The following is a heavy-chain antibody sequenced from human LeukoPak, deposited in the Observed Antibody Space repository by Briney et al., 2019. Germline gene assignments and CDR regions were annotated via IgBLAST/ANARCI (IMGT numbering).Heavy chain of an antibody. J-gene: IGHJ3*02. CDR1: GFTFSSYN. Sequence: GGSLRLFCTASGFTFSSYNIHWVRQPTGKGLEWVLAVGTAGDTYYPGSVKGRFTISRENAKNSLYLQMNSLRAGDTAVYYCARRGDSRGYYDAFDIWGQGTMVTVSS. CDR3: ARRGDSRGYYDAFDI. CDR2: VGTAGDT. D-gene: IGHD3-22*01. V-gene: IGHV3-13*01.